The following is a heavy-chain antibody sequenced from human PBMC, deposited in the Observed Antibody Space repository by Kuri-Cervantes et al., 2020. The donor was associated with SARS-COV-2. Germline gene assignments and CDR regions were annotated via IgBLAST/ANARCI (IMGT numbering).Heavy chain of an antibody. CDR2: ISSSSSYI. CDR1: GFTFSSYS. CDR3: ARDPPSPYCSGGSCRTDA. J-gene: IGHJ6*02. V-gene: IGHV3-21*01. D-gene: IGHD2-15*01. Sequence: GGSLRLSCAASGFTFSSYSMNWVRQAPGKGLEWVSSISSSSSYIYYADSVKGRFTISRDNAKNSLYLQMNSLRAEDTAVYYCARDPPSPYCSGGSCRTDAWGQGTTVTVSS.